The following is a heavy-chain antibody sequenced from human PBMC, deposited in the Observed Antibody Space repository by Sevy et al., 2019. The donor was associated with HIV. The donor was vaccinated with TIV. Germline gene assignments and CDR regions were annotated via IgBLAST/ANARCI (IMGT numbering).Heavy chain of an antibody. J-gene: IGHJ6*03. CDR1: GFTFSSYG. CDR3: AKDRRGYTTSYYMDV. Sequence: GGSLRLSCAASGFTFSSYGMHWVRQAPGKGLEWVAVISYDGSNKYYADSVKGRFTISRGNSKNTLYLQMNSLRAEDTAVYYCAKDRRGYTTSYYMDVWGKGTTVTVSS. V-gene: IGHV3-30*18. CDR2: ISYDGSNK. D-gene: IGHD6-25*01.